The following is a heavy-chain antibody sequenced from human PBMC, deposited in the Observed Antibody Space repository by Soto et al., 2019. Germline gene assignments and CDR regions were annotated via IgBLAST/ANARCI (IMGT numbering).Heavy chain of an antibody. D-gene: IGHD2-2*01. CDR3: ARTGQYRYIVVVPAASWYLDD. CDR2: INHSGST. J-gene: IGHJ4*02. Sequence: SETLSLTCAVYGGSFSGYYWSWIRQPPGKGLEWIGEINHSGSTNYNPSLKSRVTISVDTSKNQFSLKLSSVTAADTAVYYCARTGQYRYIVVVPAASWYLDDWGQGTLVTVS. CDR1: GGSFSGYY. V-gene: IGHV4-34*01.